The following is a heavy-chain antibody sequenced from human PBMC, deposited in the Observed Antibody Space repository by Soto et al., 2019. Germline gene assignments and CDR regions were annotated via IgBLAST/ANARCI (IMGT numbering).Heavy chain of an antibody. V-gene: IGHV4-4*07. CDR1: GGSLSSYS. Sequence: SETLSLTCTVSGGSLSSYSWSWIRQPAGKGLKWIGHIYTSGNTNYNPSLKSLVTMSVDTSKNQFSLGLSSVTAADTAVYYCARGVNYYDSSGFYPRDYWGQGILVTVSS. CDR3: ARGVNYYDSSGFYPRDY. CDR2: IYTSGNT. J-gene: IGHJ4*02. D-gene: IGHD3-22*01.